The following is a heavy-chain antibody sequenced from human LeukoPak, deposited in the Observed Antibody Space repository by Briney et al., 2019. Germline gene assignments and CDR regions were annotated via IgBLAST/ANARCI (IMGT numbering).Heavy chain of an antibody. CDR1: GFTFSSYW. CDR3: ARSGRGGAFDI. Sequence: GGSLRLSCAASGFTFSSYWMHWVRQGPGKGLVWVSRIYSDGSRTTYADSVKGRFTISGDNAKNTLYLQMNSLRAEDTAVYYCARSGRGGAFDIWGHETMVTVSS. V-gene: IGHV3-74*01. J-gene: IGHJ3*02. CDR2: IYSDGSRT. D-gene: IGHD1-26*01.